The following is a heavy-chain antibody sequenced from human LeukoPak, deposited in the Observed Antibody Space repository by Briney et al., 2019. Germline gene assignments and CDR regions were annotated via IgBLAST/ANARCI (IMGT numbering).Heavy chain of an antibody. CDR2: INSDGSEG. CDR1: GFTFSGCW. D-gene: IGHD6-6*01. J-gene: IGHJ3*01. CDR3: ARSSYSSSSSV. V-gene: IGHV3-7*03. Sequence: GGSLRLSCAVSGFTFSGCWMRWSRPAPGKGLEWVASINSDGSEGYYADVVKGRFTISRDNAKNSLYLQINSLRAEDTAVYYCARSSYSSSSSVWGQGTMVTVSS.